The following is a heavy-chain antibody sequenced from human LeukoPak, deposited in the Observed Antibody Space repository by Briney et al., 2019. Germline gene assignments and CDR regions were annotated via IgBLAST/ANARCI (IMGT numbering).Heavy chain of an antibody. Sequence: PGRSLRLSCAASGFTFDDYAMHWVRQAPGKGLEWVSGISWNSGSIGYADSVKGRFTISRDNAKNSLYLQMNSLRAKDTAVYYCARDPALGYCSSTSCYIGYWGQGTLVTVSS. CDR3: ARDPALGYCSSTSCYIGY. CDR2: ISWNSGSI. V-gene: IGHV3-9*01. J-gene: IGHJ4*02. D-gene: IGHD2-2*02. CDR1: GFTFDDYA.